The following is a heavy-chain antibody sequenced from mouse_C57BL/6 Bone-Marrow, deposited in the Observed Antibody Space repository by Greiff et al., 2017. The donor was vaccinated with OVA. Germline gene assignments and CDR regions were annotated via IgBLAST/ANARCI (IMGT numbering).Heavy chain of an antibody. D-gene: IGHD2-12*01. CDR1: GYSITSGYY. Sequence: EVQLVESGPGLVKPSQSLSLTCSVTGYSITSGYYWNWIRQFPGNKLEWMGYISYDGSNNYNPSLKNRISITRDTSKNQFFLKLNSVTTEDTATYYCARDVTVYAMDYWGQGTSVTVSS. CDR3: ARDVTVYAMDY. CDR2: ISYDGSN. V-gene: IGHV3-6*01. J-gene: IGHJ4*01.